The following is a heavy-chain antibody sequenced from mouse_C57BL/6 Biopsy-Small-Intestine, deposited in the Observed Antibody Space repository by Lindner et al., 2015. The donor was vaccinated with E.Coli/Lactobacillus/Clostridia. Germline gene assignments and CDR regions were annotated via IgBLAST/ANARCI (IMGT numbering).Heavy chain of an antibody. CDR3: ARSYYSNYGYFDY. D-gene: IGHD2-5*01. CDR2: IDPYNDNT. V-gene: IGHV1-14*01. CDR1: GYTFTNYI. Sequence: VQLQESGPELVKPGASVKMSCKASGYTFTNYIIHWVKQMPGQGLEWIGYIDPYNDNTNYNEKFKGKATLTSDRSSSTAYMELSSLTSEDSAVYYCARSYYSNYGYFDYWGQGTTLTVPS. J-gene: IGHJ2*01.